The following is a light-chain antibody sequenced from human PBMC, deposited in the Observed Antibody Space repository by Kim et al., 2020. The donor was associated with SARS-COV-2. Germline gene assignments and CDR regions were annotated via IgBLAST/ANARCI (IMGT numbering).Light chain of an antibody. V-gene: IGLV2-14*03. CDR2: DVS. CDR3: SSYRRSGTSV. J-gene: IGLJ3*02. CDR1: SSDIGNYNY. Sequence: GQSITISCTGTSSDIGNYNYVSWYQQLPGKAPELMIYDVSNRPSGISSRFSGSKSGNTASLTISGLQTEDEADYYCSSYRRSGTSVFGGGTKLTVL.